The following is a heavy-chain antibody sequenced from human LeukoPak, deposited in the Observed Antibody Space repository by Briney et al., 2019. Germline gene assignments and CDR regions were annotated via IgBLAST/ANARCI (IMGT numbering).Heavy chain of an antibody. D-gene: IGHD4-17*01. V-gene: IGHV3-7*01. CDR1: GFTLGTYW. CDR3: ARISYGAFDY. Sequence: PGRSLRLSCAASGFTLGTYWMTWVRQGPGKGLEWVANIKQDGSEKYYVDSVKGRFAVSRDNAKNSLFLQMNSLRAEDTGVYYCARISYGAFDYWGQGTLVTVSS. J-gene: IGHJ4*02. CDR2: IKQDGSEK.